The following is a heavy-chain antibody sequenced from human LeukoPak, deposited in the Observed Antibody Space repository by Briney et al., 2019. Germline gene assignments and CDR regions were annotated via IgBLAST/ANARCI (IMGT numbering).Heavy chain of an antibody. CDR1: GGSISSSSYY. CDR2: IYYSGST. D-gene: IGHD1-26*01. CDR3: ASNIVGATTATNWFDP. Sequence: KSSETLSLTCTVSGGSISSSSYYWGWIRQPPGKGLEWIGSIYYSGSTYYNPSLKSRVTISVDTSKNQFSLKLSSVTAADTAVSYCASNIVGATTATNWFDPWGQGTLVTVSS. V-gene: IGHV4-39*01. J-gene: IGHJ5*02.